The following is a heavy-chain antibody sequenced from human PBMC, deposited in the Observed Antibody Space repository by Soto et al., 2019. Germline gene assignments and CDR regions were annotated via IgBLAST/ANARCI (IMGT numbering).Heavy chain of an antibody. D-gene: IGHD1-26*01. CDR3: AAGEFSGSYYLYYYYGMDV. V-gene: IGHV1-58*01. CDR2: IVVGSGNT. Sequence: SVKVSCKASGFTFTSSAVQWVRQARGQRLKWIGWIVVGSGNTNYAQKFQERVTITRDMSTSTAYMELSSLRSEDTAVYYCAAGEFSGSYYLYYYYGMDVWGQGTTVTVSS. CDR1: GFTFTSSA. J-gene: IGHJ6*02.